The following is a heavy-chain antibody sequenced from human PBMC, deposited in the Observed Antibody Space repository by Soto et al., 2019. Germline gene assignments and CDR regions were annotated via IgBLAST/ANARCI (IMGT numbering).Heavy chain of an antibody. CDR1: GFTFDDYA. CDR2: ISWNSGSI. V-gene: IGHV3-9*01. CDR3: AKDTRYSSSSGWEYYFDY. D-gene: IGHD6-6*01. J-gene: IGHJ4*02. Sequence: EVQLVESGGGLVQPGRSLRLSCAASGFTFDDYAMHWVRQAPGKGLEWVSGISWNSGSIGYADSVKGRFTISRDNAKNSLYLQMNSLRAEDTALYYCAKDTRYSSSSGWEYYFDYWGQGTLVTVSS.